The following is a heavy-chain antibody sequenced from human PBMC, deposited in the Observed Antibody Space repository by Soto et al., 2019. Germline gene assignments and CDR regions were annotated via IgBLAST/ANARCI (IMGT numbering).Heavy chain of an antibody. V-gene: IGHV4-30-4*01. CDR1: GASISSGDYY. CDR3: AREPDHYYRGGGDRLVEH. Sequence: SETLSLTCTVSGASISSGDYYWSWIRQLPGQGLEWIGYIHYSGSAYYNPSLESRLSLSLDTSKNQFSLNLNSVTAADTAVYFCAREPDHYYRGGGDRLVEHWGQAPLV. J-gene: IGHJ4*02. CDR2: IHYSGSA. D-gene: IGHD2-15*01.